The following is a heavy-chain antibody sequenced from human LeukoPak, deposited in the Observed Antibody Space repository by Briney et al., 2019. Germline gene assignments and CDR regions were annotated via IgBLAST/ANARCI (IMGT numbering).Heavy chain of an antibody. CDR1: GFTVSSNY. D-gene: IGHD2-15*01. CDR3: ARWNPRSVVAATNWFDP. V-gene: IGHV3-66*01. CDR2: IYSGGST. Sequence: PGGSLRLSCAASGFTVSSNYMSWVRQAPGKGLEWVSVIYSGGSTYYADSGKGRFTISRENSKNTLYLQMNSLRAEDTAVYYCARWNPRSVVAATNWFDPWGQGTLVTVSS. J-gene: IGHJ5*02.